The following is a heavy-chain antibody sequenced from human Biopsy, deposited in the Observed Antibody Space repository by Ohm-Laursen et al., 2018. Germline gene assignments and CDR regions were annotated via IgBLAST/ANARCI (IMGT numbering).Heavy chain of an antibody. CDR2: IHGDERSA. CDR3: TGDSGGLGDY. CDR1: GFTLSDRY. J-gene: IGHJ4*02. Sequence: SLRLSCAASGFTLSDRYMDWVRQAPGKGLMWVSRIHGDERSATYAEPVKGRFTISRDNAKNTLHLQMNSLRAEDTAVYYCTGDSGGLGDYWGQGTLVTVSS. V-gene: IGHV3-74*03. D-gene: IGHD2-8*02.